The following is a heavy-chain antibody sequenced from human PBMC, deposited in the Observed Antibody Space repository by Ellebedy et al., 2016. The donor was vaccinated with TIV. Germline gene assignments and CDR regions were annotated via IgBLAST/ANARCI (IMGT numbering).Heavy chain of an antibody. CDR2: IYYSGST. J-gene: IGHJ4*02. CDR1: TFSSYA. D-gene: IGHD3-22*01. V-gene: IGHV4-39*01. CDR3: ARGSYYDSSGYYAALTRPFDY. Sequence: TFSSYAMSWIRQPPGKGLEWIGSIYYSGSTYYNPSLKSRVTISVDTSKNQFSLKLSSVTAADTAVYYCARGSYYDSSGYYAALTRPFDYWGQGTLVTVSS.